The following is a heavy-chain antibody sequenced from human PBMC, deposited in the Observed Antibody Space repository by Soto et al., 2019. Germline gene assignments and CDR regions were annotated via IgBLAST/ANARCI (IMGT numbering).Heavy chain of an antibody. CDR2: IIPLFGTT. CDR1: GGYFNNRQTLNSYP. Sequence: QVQVVQSGAEVKRPGSSVNVSCKASGGYFNNRQTLNSYPISWVRQAPGQGLEWMGGIIPLFGTTNYAQRFQGRVTTTAAKYTRTTYLEVKNVTTDDTAVYYCAASWGGGIYYYYYAMDVWGQGTTVTVSS. D-gene: IGHD3-16*01. V-gene: IGHV1-69*06. J-gene: IGHJ6*02. CDR3: AASWGGGIYYYYYAMDV.